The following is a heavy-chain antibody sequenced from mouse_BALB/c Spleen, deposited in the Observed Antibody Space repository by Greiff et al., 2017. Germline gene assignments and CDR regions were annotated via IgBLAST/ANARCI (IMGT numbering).Heavy chain of an antibody. CDR1: GFTFSSFG. V-gene: IGHV5-17*02. Sequence: EVKLQESGGGLVQPGGSRKLSCAASGFTFSSFGMHWVRQAPEKGLEWVAYISSGSSTIYYADTVKGRFTISRDNPKNTLFLQMTSLRSEDTAMYYCARRSSYGYWYFDVWGAGTTVTVSS. J-gene: IGHJ1*01. CDR2: ISSGSSTI. D-gene: IGHD1-1*01. CDR3: ARRSSYGYWYFDV.